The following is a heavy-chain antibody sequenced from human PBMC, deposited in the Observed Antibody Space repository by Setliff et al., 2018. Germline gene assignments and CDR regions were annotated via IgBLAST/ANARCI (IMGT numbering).Heavy chain of an antibody. Sequence: ASVKVSCKASGYTFTSYAMHWVRQAPGQRLEWMGWINAGNGNTKYSQKLQGRVTMTTDTSTSTAYMELRSLRSDDTAGYYCASDGQGNYNFWSGSYYYYGMDVWGQGTTVTVSS. J-gene: IGHJ6*02. V-gene: IGHV1-3*01. CDR3: ASDGQGNYNFWSGSYYYYGMDV. D-gene: IGHD3-3*01. CDR2: INAGNGNT. CDR1: GYTFTSYA.